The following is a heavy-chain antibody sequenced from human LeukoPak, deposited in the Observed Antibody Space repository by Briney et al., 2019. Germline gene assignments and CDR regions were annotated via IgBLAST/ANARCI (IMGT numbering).Heavy chain of an antibody. Sequence: GESLRLSCVVSGISVGNNYMSWLRRAPGKGLEWGSVLYDVGTAYYAESVKGRVTISRDNTKNTLYLQMNGLRVEDTAVYYCARLKTTSDSDWFDAWGQGTLVTVSS. CDR1: GISVGNNY. V-gene: IGHV3-66*04. D-gene: IGHD1-1*01. CDR3: ARLKTTSDSDWFDA. J-gene: IGHJ5*02. CDR2: LYDVGTA.